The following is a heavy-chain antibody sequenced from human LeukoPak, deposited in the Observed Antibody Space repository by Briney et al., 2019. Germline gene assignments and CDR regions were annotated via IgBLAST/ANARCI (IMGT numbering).Heavy chain of an antibody. CDR1: GFTFSGSA. J-gene: IGHJ6*02. Sequence: GGSLRLSCAASGFTFSGSAMHWVRQASGKGLERVGRIRSKANSYATAYAASVKGRFTISRDDSKNTAYLQMNSLKTEDTAVYYCSGIYGSGSMDVWGQGTTVTVSS. V-gene: IGHV3-73*01. CDR3: SGIYGSGSMDV. D-gene: IGHD3-10*01. CDR2: IRSKANSYAT.